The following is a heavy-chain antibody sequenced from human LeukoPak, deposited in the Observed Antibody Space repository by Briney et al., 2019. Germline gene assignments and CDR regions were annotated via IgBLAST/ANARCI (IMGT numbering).Heavy chain of an antibody. Sequence: SETLSLTCAVYGGSFRVYYWGSIRQAPGKGLEWSGEIYHIVDTNFNPSLESRVIISVDTSRQQFNLRLNSVTAADTAVYYCLQWFPESAMDAWGQGTTVTVSS. V-gene: IGHV4-34*01. CDR2: IYHIVDT. CDR3: LQWFPESAMDA. J-gene: IGHJ6*02. CDR1: GGSFRVYY. D-gene: IGHD3-10*01.